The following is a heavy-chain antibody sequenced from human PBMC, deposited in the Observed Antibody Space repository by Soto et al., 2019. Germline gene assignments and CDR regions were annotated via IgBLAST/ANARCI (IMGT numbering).Heavy chain of an antibody. CDR3: ARDRSRHGDYIRY. Sequence: PGGSLRLSCAASGFTFSSYGMHWVRQAPGKGLEWVAVIWYDGSNKYYADSVKGRFTISRDNSKNTLYLQMNSLRAEDTAVYYCARDRSRHGDYIRYWGQGTQVTGLL. D-gene: IGHD4-17*01. V-gene: IGHV3-33*01. CDR2: IWYDGSNK. J-gene: IGHJ4*02. CDR1: GFTFSSYG.